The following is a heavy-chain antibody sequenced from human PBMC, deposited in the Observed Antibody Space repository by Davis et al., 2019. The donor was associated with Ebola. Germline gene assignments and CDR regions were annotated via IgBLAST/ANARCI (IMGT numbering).Heavy chain of an antibody. CDR2: INHSGST. CDR1: GASIGYT. J-gene: IGHJ6*04. D-gene: IGHD6-19*01. V-gene: IGHV4-34*01. Sequence: MPSETLSLTCTVSGASIGYTWCCIRQPPGKRLVWQGEINHSGSTDYNPSLKSRVTISVATSKNQFSLKLSSVTAADTAVYYCARGFLSSIAVADEYYYYCMDVWGKGTPVTVSS. CDR3: ARGFLSSIAVADEYYYYCMDV.